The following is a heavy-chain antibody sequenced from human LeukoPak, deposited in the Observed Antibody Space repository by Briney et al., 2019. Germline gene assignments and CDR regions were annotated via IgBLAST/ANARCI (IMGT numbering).Heavy chain of an antibody. J-gene: IGHJ4*02. CDR2: INPSGGST. CDR3: ARDGVFGFTHNFDY. CDR1: GYTFTGYY. Sequence: ASVKVSFKASGYTFTGYYMHWVRQAPGQGLEWMGIINPSGGSTSYAQKFQGRITMTRDTSTSTVYMELSSLRSEDTAVYYCARDGVFGFTHNFDYWGQGTLVTVSS. V-gene: IGHV1-46*01. D-gene: IGHD6-13*01.